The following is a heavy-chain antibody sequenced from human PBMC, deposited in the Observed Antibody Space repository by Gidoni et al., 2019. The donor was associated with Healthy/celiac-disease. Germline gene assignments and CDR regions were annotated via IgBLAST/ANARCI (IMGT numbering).Heavy chain of an antibody. CDR3: ANVWDNDFWSGYPLYGMDV. CDR2: ISYDGSNK. D-gene: IGHD3-3*01. CDR1: GFTFSSYG. Sequence: QVQLVESGGGVVQPGRSLRLSCAASGFTFSSYGMPWVRQAPGKGLEWVAVISYDGSNKYYADSVKGRFTISRDNSKNTLYLQMNSLRAEDTAVYYCANVWDNDFWSGYPLYGMDVWGQGTTVTVSS. V-gene: IGHV3-30*18. J-gene: IGHJ6*02.